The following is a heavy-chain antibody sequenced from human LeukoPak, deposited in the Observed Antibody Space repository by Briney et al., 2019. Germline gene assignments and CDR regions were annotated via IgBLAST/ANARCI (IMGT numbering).Heavy chain of an antibody. CDR1: GFTFNTYT. CDR3: ARASTYYESRGQVSFDY. D-gene: IGHD3-22*01. V-gene: IGHV3-48*01. J-gene: IGHJ4*02. Sequence: GGSLRLSCAASGFTFNTYTMNWVRQAPGKGLEWVSYICGNGGIKDYADSVRGRFTISGDNAKNSPYLQMNSLRAEDTAVYYCARASTYYESRGQVSFDYWGQGPLVTVSS. CDR2: ICGNGGIK.